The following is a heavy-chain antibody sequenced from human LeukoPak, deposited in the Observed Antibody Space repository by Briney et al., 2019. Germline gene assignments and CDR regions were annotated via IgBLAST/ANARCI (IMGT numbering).Heavy chain of an antibody. J-gene: IGHJ4*02. CDR3: AAEGHCGGDCYSDY. Sequence: GASVKVSCKAFGYTFTSNYMHWVRQAPGQGPEWMGVISPSGGSTTYAQKFQGRVTLTRDVSTSTAYMELSSLRSEDTAVYYCAAEGHCGGDCYSDYWGQGTLVTVSS. CDR1: GYTFTSNY. V-gene: IGHV1-46*01. CDR2: ISPSGGST. D-gene: IGHD2-21*02.